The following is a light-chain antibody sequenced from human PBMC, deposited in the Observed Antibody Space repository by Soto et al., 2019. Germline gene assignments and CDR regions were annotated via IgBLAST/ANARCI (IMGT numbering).Light chain of an antibody. CDR1: SSDVGGYNY. Sequence: QSALTQPRSVSGSPGQSVTISCTGTSSDVGGYNYVSWYQQHPGKAPKLMIYDVSKRPSGVPDRFSGSKSGNTASLTISGLXXXXXAXXYCCSYAGSYTWVFGGGTKLTVL. J-gene: IGLJ3*02. CDR3: CSYAGSYTWV. CDR2: DVS. V-gene: IGLV2-11*01.